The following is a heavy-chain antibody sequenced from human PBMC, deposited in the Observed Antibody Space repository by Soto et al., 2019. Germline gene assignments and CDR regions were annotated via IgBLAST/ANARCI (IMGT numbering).Heavy chain of an antibody. J-gene: IGHJ4*02. CDR1: GFTFSSYA. D-gene: IGHD3-22*01. CDR2: ISSNGGST. Sequence: EVQLVESGGGLVQPGGSLRLSCAASGFTFSSYAMHWVRQAPGKGLEYVSAISSNGGSTYYANSVKGRFTISRDNSKNTLYLQMGRLRAEDMAVYYCARNGDSGYYFDYWGQGTLVTVSS. V-gene: IGHV3-64*01. CDR3: ARNGDSGYYFDY.